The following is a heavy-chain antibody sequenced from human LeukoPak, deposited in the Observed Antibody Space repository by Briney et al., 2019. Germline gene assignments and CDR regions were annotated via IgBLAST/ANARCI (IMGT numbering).Heavy chain of an antibody. V-gene: IGHV3-7*03. J-gene: IGHJ4*02. CDR3: AKEGRSLQTY. CDR1: GITFSRFW. Sequence: GGSLRLSCAASGITFSRFWMSWVRQAPGKGLQWVANINQDGSEKHYVDSVKGRFTISRDNAENSLYLQMNSLRVEDTAVYYCAKEGRSLQTYWGQGTLVTVSS. D-gene: IGHD5-24*01. CDR2: INQDGSEK.